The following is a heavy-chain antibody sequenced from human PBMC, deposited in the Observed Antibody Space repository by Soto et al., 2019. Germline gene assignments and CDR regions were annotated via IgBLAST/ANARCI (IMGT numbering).Heavy chain of an antibody. CDR1: GGGITSYY. CDR2: IYFTGTT. CDR3: ARRHGDHATFAFDI. V-gene: IGHV4-59*01. Sequence: QVQLHESGPGLVKPSETLSLTCAVSGGGITSYYWNWIRQSPGKGLEWIGYIYFTGTTKYNPSLTSRVSISIDTSTRRFSRNLTSVTAADAAVYYCARRHGDHATFAFDIWSQGTLVTVSS. J-gene: IGHJ3*02. D-gene: IGHD4-17*01.